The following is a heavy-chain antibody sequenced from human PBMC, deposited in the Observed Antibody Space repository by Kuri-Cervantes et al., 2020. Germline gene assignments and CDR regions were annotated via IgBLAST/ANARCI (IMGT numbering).Heavy chain of an antibody. CDR1: GFTFSNYV. D-gene: IGHD6-19*01. CDR3: AKRSKAVAGLSTPYYFDY. Sequence: GGSLRLSCAASGFTFSNYVMHWVRQAPGKGLEWVAVVSHDGIYENKADSVKGRFTISRDNSKNTLYLQMNSLRAEDTAVYYCAKRSKAVAGLSTPYYFDYWGQGTLVTVSS. V-gene: IGHV3-30*07. CDR2: VSHDGIYE. J-gene: IGHJ4*02.